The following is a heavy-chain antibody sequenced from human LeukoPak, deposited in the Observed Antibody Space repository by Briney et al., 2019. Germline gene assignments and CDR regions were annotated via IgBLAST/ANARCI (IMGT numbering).Heavy chain of an antibody. V-gene: IGHV4-59*01. CDR1: GGSFSGYY. J-gene: IGHJ4*02. CDR3: ARTLYCSGGSCYQRGYFDY. D-gene: IGHD2-15*01. Sequence: PSETLSLTCAVYGGSFSGYYWSWIRQPPGKGLEWIGYIYYSGSTNYNPSLKSRVTISVDTSKNQFSLKLSSVTAADTAVYYCARTLYCSGGSCYQRGYFDYWGQGTLVTVSS. CDR2: IYYSGST.